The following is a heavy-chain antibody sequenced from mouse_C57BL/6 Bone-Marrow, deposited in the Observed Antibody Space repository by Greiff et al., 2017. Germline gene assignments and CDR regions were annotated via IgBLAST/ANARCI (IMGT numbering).Heavy chain of an antibody. CDR2: INPGSGGT. CDR1: GYPFTNYL. Sequence: QVQLQQSGAELVRPGTSVKVSCKASGYPFTNYLIEWVKQRPGQGLEWIGVINPGSGGTNYNEKFKGKATLTADKSSSTAYMQLSSLTSEDSAVYFCARSKTWDAWFAYWGQGTLVTVSA. V-gene: IGHV1-54*01. CDR3: ARSKTWDAWFAY. J-gene: IGHJ3*01. D-gene: IGHD4-1*01.